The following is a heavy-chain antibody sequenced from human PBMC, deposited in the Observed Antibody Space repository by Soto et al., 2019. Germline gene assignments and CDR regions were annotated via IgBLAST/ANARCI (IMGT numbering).Heavy chain of an antibody. J-gene: IGHJ4*02. V-gene: IGHV1-69*01. Sequence: QVQLVQSGAEMKKPGSSVKVSCQSSGGTFNTYAMNWVRQAPGQGPEWMGDISPMFGAANYAPKFQGRVTVTADASTGTSYVQLSSLTSQDTALYFCAREVQVHTPAFVYWGQGTLVTVSS. CDR3: AREVQVHTPAFVY. D-gene: IGHD3-10*01. CDR1: GGTFNTYA. CDR2: ISPMFGAA.